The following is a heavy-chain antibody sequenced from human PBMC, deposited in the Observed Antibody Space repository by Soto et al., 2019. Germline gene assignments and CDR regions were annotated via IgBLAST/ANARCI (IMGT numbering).Heavy chain of an antibody. D-gene: IGHD6-13*01. Sequence: QVQLVESGGGVVQPGRSLRLSCAASGFTFSSYGMHWVRQAPGKGLEWVAVIWYDGSNKYYADSVKGRFTISRDNSKNTMYLQMNSLRAEDTAVYYCARVKQQLDYYYYYGMDVWGQGTTVTVSS. V-gene: IGHV3-33*01. CDR1: GFTFSSYG. CDR2: IWYDGSNK. CDR3: ARVKQQLDYYYYYGMDV. J-gene: IGHJ6*02.